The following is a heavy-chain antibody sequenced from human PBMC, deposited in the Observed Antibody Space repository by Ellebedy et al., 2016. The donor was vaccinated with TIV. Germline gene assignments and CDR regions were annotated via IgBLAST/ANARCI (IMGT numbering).Heavy chain of an antibody. CDR2: IGSKPNNYAT. J-gene: IGHJ4*02. CDR1: GFTFSDSG. D-gene: IGHD2-15*01. CDR3: TRWPRGAGGLMFDY. V-gene: IGHV3-73*01. Sequence: PGGSLRLSCAASGFTFSDSGLHWVRKAYGKGLEWVGHIGSKPNNYATSYTASVKGRFIISRDDSKNTAYLQMNSLKTEDTAVYYCTRWPRGAGGLMFDYWGRGTLVTVSS.